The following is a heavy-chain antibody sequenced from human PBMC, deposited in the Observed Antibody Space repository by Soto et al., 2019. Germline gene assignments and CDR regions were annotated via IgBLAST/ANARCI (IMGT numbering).Heavy chain of an antibody. CDR1: GGTLSSFINYP. D-gene: IGHD3-3*01. Sequence: QMQLVQSGAEVKKPGSSVQVSCKASGGTLSSFINYPINWVRQAPGQGLEWMGGIVPNVGTVNYAQKFQGRGTMTADKYKGAGYMEVSSLRSEDTALYYCARRDTSGFLRYFDNWGQGTLVTVSS. V-gene: IGHV1-69*06. CDR2: IVPNVGTV. CDR3: ARRDTSGFLRYFDN. J-gene: IGHJ4*02.